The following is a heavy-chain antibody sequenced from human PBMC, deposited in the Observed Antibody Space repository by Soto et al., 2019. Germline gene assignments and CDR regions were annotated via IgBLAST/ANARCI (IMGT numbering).Heavy chain of an antibody. Sequence: QVQLQQWGAGLLKPSETLSLTCAVYGGSFSGYYWSWIRQPPGKGLEWIGEINHRGSTNYNPSLKSRVTISVDTSKNQFSLKLSSVTAADTAVYYCARGLFTAVAGTRWFDPWGQGTLVTVSS. CDR1: GGSFSGYY. J-gene: IGHJ5*02. CDR2: INHRGST. D-gene: IGHD6-19*01. V-gene: IGHV4-34*01. CDR3: ARGLFTAVAGTRWFDP.